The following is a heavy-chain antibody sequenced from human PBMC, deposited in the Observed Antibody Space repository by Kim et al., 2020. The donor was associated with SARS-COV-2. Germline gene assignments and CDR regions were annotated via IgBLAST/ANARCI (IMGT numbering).Heavy chain of an antibody. CDR1: GYTFTSYG. J-gene: IGHJ4*02. CDR2: ISAYNGNT. CDR3: ARDSRATRGGYYFDY. V-gene: IGHV1-18*04. D-gene: IGHD1-26*01. Sequence: ASVKVSCKASGYTFTSYGISWVRQAPGQGLEWMGWISAYNGNTNYAQKLQGRVTMTTDTSTSTAYMELRSLRSDDTAVYYCARDSRATRGGYYFDYWGQGTLVTVSS.